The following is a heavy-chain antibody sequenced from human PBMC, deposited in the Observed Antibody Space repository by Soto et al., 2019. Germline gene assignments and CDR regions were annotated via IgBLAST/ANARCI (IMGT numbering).Heavy chain of an antibody. V-gene: IGHV1-8*01. CDR3: ARERKFDFWRKGLDV. CDR1: GYTFTTYD. Sequence: ASVKVFCKASGYTFTTYDINWVLQAPGQGLEWLGWMDPNSGSTGYAQNFQGRITMTRNISRNTAHMELSSLQSEDTAVYYCARERKFDFWRKGLDVWGQGTTVTVSS. CDR2: MDPNSGST. J-gene: IGHJ6*02. D-gene: IGHD3-3*01.